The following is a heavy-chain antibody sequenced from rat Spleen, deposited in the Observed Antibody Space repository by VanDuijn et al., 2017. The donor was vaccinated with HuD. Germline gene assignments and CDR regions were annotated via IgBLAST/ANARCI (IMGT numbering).Heavy chain of an antibody. D-gene: IGHD5-1*01. CDR2: ISHNGINT. Sequence: EVQLVESDGGLVQPGRSLKLSCVASGFTFSDYYMAWVRQAPGKGLEWVASISHNGINTYYPDSVKGRFTISRDNAKSTLYLQLNSLRSEDTATYYCTRERNWAFDYRGQGVMVTVSS. CDR1: GFTFSDYY. CDR3: TRERNWAFDY. J-gene: IGHJ2*01. V-gene: IGHV5-20*01.